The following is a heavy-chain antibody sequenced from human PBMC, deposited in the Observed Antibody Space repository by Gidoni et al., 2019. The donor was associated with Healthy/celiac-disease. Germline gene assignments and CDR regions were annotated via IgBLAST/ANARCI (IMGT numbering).Heavy chain of an antibody. CDR3: ARDPDIVVVVAATDNYFDY. V-gene: IGHV3-23*01. D-gene: IGHD2-15*01. J-gene: IGHJ4*02. CDR1: GFTFSSYA. CDR2: ISGSGGST. Sequence: EVQLLESGGGLVQPGGSLSLSCAASGFTFSSYAMRWVRQAPGKGLEWVSAISGSGGSTYYADSVKGRFTISRDNSKNTLYLQMNSLRAEDKAVYYCARDPDIVVVVAATDNYFDYWGQGTLVTVSS.